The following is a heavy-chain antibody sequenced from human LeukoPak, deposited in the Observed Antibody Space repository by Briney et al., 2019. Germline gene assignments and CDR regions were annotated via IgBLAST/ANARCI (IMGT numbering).Heavy chain of an antibody. V-gene: IGHV1-8*01. Sequence: ASVKVSCKASGYTFTNYDINWVRQATGQGREWMGWMNPNSGNTGYAQKFQDRVTMTRNTSISTAYMELSSLRSEDTAVYYCARGGWDSSGYAALHHFDSWGQGTLVTVSS. CDR2: MNPNSGNT. CDR1: GYTFTNYD. J-gene: IGHJ4*02. D-gene: IGHD3-22*01. CDR3: ARGGWDSSGYAALHHFDS.